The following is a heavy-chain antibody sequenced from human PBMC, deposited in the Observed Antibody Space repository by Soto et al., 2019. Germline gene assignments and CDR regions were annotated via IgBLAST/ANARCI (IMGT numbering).Heavy chain of an antibody. CDR3: ARGGYSGYDPQPYFDY. D-gene: IGHD5-12*01. Sequence: ASVKVSCKASGYTFTSYGISWVRQAPGQGLEWMGWISAYNGNTNYAQKFQGRVTITADESTSTAYMELSSLRSEDTAVYYCARGGYSGYDPQPYFDYWGQGTLVTVSS. CDR2: ISAYNGNT. CDR1: GYTFTSYG. V-gene: IGHV1-18*01. J-gene: IGHJ4*02.